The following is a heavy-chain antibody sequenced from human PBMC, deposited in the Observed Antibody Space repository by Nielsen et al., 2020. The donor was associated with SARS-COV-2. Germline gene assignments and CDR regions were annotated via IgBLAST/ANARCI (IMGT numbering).Heavy chain of an antibody. V-gene: IGHV3-30-3*01. Sequence: GESLKISCAASGFTFSSYAMHWVRQAPGKGLEWVAVISYDGSNKYYADSVKGRFTISRDNSKNTLYLQMNNLRAEDTAVYYCARAPAGYSSGWTPDYWGQGTLVTVSS. CDR2: ISYDGSNK. J-gene: IGHJ4*02. D-gene: IGHD6-19*01. CDR1: GFTFSSYA. CDR3: ARAPAGYSSGWTPDY.